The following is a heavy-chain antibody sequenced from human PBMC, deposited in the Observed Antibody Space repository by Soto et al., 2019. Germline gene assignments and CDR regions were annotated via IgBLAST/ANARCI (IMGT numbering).Heavy chain of an antibody. CDR2: IYYSGST. D-gene: IGHD3-3*01. CDR1: GGSISSGGYY. V-gene: IGHV4-31*03. CDR3: ASLTIFGLPRRYYFDY. J-gene: IGHJ4*02. Sequence: QVQLQESGPGLVKPSQTLSLTCTVSGGSISSGGYYWSWIRQHPGKGLEWIGYIYYSGSTYYNPSLKSRATISVDPSKTQFSLKLSSVTAAATAVYYCASLTIFGLPRRYYFDYWGQGTLVTVSS.